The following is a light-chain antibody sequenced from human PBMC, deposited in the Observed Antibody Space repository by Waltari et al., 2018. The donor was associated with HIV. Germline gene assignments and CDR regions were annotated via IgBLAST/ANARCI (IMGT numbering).Light chain of an antibody. V-gene: IGKV3-11*01. CDR1: QSFSSY. J-gene: IGKJ1*01. CDR2: DAS. CDR3: QQRGNWPWT. Sequence: EIVLTQSPATLSLSPGERATLSCRASQSFSSYLAWYQQKPGQVTRLLIYDASNRATGIPARFSGSGSGTDFTLTISSLEPEDFARYDGQQRGNWPWTFGQGTKVEIK.